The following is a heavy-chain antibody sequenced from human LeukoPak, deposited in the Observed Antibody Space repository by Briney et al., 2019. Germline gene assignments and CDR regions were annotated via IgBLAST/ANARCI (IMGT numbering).Heavy chain of an antibody. D-gene: IGHD2-21*02. CDR1: GFTFSSYG. J-gene: IGHJ4*02. CDR3: AKDPSFDIVVVTAGDY. V-gene: IGHV3-23*01. Sequence: GGSLRLSCAASGFTFSSYGMSWVRQAPGKGLEWVSAISGSGGSTYYADSVKGRFTISRDNSKNTLYLQMNSLRAEDTAVYYCAKDPSFDIVVVTAGDYWGQGTLVTVSS. CDR2: ISGSGGST.